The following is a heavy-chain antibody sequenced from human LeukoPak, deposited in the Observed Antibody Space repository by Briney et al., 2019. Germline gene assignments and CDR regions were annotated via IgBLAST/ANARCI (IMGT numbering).Heavy chain of an antibody. J-gene: IGHJ4*02. CDR1: GFTFRDYG. CDR3: AKDMDHDYDDYGFDY. Sequence: PGGSLRLSCVGSGFTFRDYGMHWVRQAPGKGLEWVALMSFDGSDKYYADSVKGRCTISRDNSKNTVYLQMNSLRAEDTAVYYCAKDMDHDYDDYGFDYWGQGTPVTVSS. V-gene: IGHV3-30*18. D-gene: IGHD4-17*01. CDR2: MSFDGSDK.